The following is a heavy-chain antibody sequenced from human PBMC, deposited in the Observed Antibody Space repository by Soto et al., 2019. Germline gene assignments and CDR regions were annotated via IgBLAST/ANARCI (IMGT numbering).Heavy chain of an antibody. CDR3: ARAVVVAATPDTYYYYGMDV. V-gene: IGHV4-31*03. Sequence: PSETLSLTCTVSGGSISSGGYYWSWIRQHPGKGLEWIGYIYYSGSTYYNPSLKSRVTISVDTSKNQFSLKLSSVTAADTAVYYCARAVVVAATPDTYYYYGMDVWGQGTTVTVSS. D-gene: IGHD2-15*01. CDR2: IYYSGST. J-gene: IGHJ6*02. CDR1: GGSISSGGYY.